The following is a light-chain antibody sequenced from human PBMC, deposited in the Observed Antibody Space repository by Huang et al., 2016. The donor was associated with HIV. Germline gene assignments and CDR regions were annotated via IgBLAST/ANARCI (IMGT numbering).Light chain of an antibody. CDR2: DAS. Sequence: ETVLTQSPATLSLSPGERATLSCRASPSVSTYLAWYQQKPGQAPRLLIYDASIRATDIPARFVGSGSGTDFTLTISSLEPEDFAVYYCQQRSNWPGTFGQGTKLEIK. J-gene: IGKJ2*01. CDR3: QQRSNWPGT. CDR1: PSVSTY. V-gene: IGKV3-11*01.